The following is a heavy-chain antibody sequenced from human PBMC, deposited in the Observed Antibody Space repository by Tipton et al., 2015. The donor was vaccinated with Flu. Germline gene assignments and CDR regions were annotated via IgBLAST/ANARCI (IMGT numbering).Heavy chain of an antibody. J-gene: IGHJ4*02. D-gene: IGHD1-20*01. CDR2: ILGNGNT. CDR1: GVSLGTSGYY. V-gene: IGHV4-31*03. Sequence: TLSLTCSVSGVSLGTSGYYWSWIRQYPGKGLEWIGHILGNGNTFYKPSLKSRFTLSLDTSKTQFSLNVTSVTAADTAVYYCATLAITALYDFDYWGQGTLVTVSS. CDR3: ATLAITALYDFDY.